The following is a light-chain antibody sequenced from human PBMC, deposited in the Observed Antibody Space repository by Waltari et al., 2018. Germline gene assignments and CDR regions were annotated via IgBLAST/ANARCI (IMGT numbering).Light chain of an antibody. CDR3: QQYGSSRYT. V-gene: IGKV3-20*01. CDR2: DAS. Sequence: EIVLTPSPGTLSSSPGERATLSCRASQRVSSTSLAWYQQKPGQAPRLLIYDASSRATGIPDRFSGSGSGTDFTLTISRLEPEDFAVYYCQQYGSSRYTFGQGTKLEIK. CDR1: QRVSSTS. J-gene: IGKJ2*01.